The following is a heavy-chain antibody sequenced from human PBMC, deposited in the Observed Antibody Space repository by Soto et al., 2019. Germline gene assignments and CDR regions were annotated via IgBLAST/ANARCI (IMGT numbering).Heavy chain of an antibody. CDR2: IKQDGSEK. J-gene: IGHJ6*02. CDR1: GFTFSSYW. D-gene: IGHD1-1*01. V-gene: IGHV3-7*01. CDR3: ARVNWNPYYYYGMDV. Sequence: EVQLVESGGGLVQPGGSLRLSCAASGFTFSSYWMSWVRQAPGKGLEWVANIKQDGSEKYYGDSVKGRFTISRDNAKNSLYLQMNSLRAEDTAVYYCARVNWNPYYYYGMDVWGQGTTVTVSS.